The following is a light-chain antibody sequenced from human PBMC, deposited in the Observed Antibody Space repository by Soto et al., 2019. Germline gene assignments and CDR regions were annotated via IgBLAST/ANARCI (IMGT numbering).Light chain of an antibody. CDR2: GAS. J-gene: IGKJ1*01. Sequence: EIVFTQSPGTLSLSTKERATLSCRASQSVSSSYLAWYQQKPGQAPRLLIYGASSRATGIPDRVSGSGSGTDFTLTISRLEPEDFAVYYCQQYGSSGTFGQGSKVDI. CDR3: QQYGSSGT. V-gene: IGKV3-20*01. CDR1: QSVSSSY.